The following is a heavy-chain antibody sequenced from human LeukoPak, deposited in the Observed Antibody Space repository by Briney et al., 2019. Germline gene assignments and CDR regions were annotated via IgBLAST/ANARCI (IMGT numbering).Heavy chain of an antibody. CDR1: GFTFTDYG. J-gene: IGHJ4*02. D-gene: IGHD3-22*01. V-gene: IGHV3-30*02. CDR2: IRFDGSNK. CDR3: ARLRRNSDRSGYYYYYDY. Sequence: GGSLRLSCAASGFTFTDYGMHWVRQAPGKGLEWVTFIRFDGSNKDYADSVKGRFTISRDNSKNTLFLQMNSLRAEDTAVYYCARLRRNSDRSGYYYYYDYWGQGALVTVSS.